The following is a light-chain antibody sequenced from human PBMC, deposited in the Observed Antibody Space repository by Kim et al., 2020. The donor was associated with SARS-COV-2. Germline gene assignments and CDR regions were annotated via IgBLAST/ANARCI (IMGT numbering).Light chain of an antibody. CDR1: SSNIGSNY. CDR3: AAWDDSLSGPV. V-gene: IGLV1-47*01. Sequence: QPVLTQPPSASETPGQRFTISCSGSSSNIGSNYVYWYQQLPGTAPKLLIYRNNQRPSGVPDRFSGSKSGTSASLAISGLRSEDEADYYCAAWDDSLSGPVFGGGTQLTVL. J-gene: IGLJ2*01. CDR2: RNN.